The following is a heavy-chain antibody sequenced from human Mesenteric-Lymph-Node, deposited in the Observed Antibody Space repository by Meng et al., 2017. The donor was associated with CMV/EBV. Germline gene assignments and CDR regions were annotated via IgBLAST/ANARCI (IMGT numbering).Heavy chain of an antibody. CDR2: MNPNSDNT. CDR3: ARGPSYSSGFPDC. CDR1: GYSFTSLD. V-gene: IGHV1-8*02. Sequence: EQLLQSLAEVRKLGVLVHVSCKATGYSFTSLDINWVRQVTGQGPEWMGWMNPNSDNTGYAQKFQGRVTLTRDTSISTAYMELSSLRSEDTAVYYCARGPSYSSGFPDCWGQGTLVTVSS. D-gene: IGHD6-19*01. J-gene: IGHJ4*02.